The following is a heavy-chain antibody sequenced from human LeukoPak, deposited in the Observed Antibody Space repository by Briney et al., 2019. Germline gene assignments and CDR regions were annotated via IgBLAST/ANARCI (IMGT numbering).Heavy chain of an antibody. D-gene: IGHD2-2*03. CDR1: GFTFSTYG. J-gene: IGHJ4*02. CDR3: AKVGVSKVGYCSSTSCYPLDY. V-gene: IGHV3-30*02. Sequence: GGSLRLSCAASGFTFSTYGMHWVRQAPGKGLEWVAFIRYDGSNKYYADSVKGRFTISRDNSKNTLYLQMNSLRAEDTAVYYCAKVGVSKVGYCSSTSCYPLDYWGQGTLVTVSS. CDR2: IRYDGSNK.